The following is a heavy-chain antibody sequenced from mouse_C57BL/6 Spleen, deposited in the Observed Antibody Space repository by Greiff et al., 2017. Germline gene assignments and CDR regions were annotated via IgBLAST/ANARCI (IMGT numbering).Heavy chain of an antibody. CDR3: ARREILETAMDY. CDR1: GYTFTSYW. Sequence: VQLQQPGAELVKPGASVKLSCKASGYTFTSYWMQWVKQRPGQGLEWIGEIDPSDSYTNYNQKFKGKATLTVDTSSSTAYMQLSSLTSEDSAVYYCARREILETAMDYWGQGTSVTVSS. V-gene: IGHV1-50*01. J-gene: IGHJ4*01. CDR2: IDPSDSYT.